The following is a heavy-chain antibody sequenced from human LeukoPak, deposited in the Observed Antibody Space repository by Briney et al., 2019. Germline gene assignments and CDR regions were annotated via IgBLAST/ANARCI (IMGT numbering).Heavy chain of an antibody. D-gene: IGHD2-15*01. CDR2: IYYSGTT. J-gene: IGHJ3*02. V-gene: IGHV4-59*01. CDR1: GGSITNYY. Sequence: SETLSLTCTVSGGSITNYYGGWIRQTPGKGLELIWYIYYSGTTNYDPSLKSRVSISVDTSKKQFSLRLTSITAADTSVYYCARSPGGGFDIWGQGTMVTVSS. CDR3: ARSPGGGFDI.